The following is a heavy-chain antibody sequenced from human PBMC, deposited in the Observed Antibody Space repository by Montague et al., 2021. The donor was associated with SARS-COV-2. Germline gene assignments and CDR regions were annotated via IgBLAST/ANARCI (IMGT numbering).Heavy chain of an antibody. V-gene: IGHV3-7*05. D-gene: IGHD3-9*01. CDR1: GFTFSSYW. J-gene: IGHJ6*03. CDR2: IKQDGSEK. CDR3: AREPGPYYDILTGLTVGYMDV. Sequence: RLSWSASGFTFSSYWMSWVRQAPGKGLEWVANIKQDGSEKYYVDSVKGRFTISRDNAKNPLYLQMNSLRAEDTAVYYCAREPGPYYDILTGLTVGYMDVWGKGTTVTVSS.